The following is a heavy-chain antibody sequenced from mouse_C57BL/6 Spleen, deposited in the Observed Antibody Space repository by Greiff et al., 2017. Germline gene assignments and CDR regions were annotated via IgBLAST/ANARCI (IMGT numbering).Heavy chain of an antibody. J-gene: IGHJ3*01. D-gene: IGHD2-3*01. CDR1: GYTLTSYW. CDR3: ARGDGYHPWFAY. Sequence: QVQLQQPGAGLVKPGPSVKLSCTASGYTLTSYWMHWVKQRPGQGLEGIGMIHPNSGSTNYNEKFKSKATLTVDKSSSTAYMQLSSLTSEDSAVYYCARGDGYHPWFAYWGQGTLVTVSA. V-gene: IGHV1-64*01. CDR2: IHPNSGST.